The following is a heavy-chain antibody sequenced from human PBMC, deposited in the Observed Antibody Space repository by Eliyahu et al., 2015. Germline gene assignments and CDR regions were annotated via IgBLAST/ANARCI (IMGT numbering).Heavy chain of an antibody. V-gene: IGHV5-51*01. Sequence: EVQLVHSGAEVKKPGESLKISCKGSGYSFTNYWIAWVRQMPGKGLEWMGIIYPGDSDTRYSPSFQGQVTISADKSISTAYLQWSTLKASDTAMYYCARRRPYGDYALDFWGQGTLVTVSS. CDR2: IYPGDSDT. CDR3: ARRRPYGDYALDF. CDR1: GYSFTNYW. D-gene: IGHD4-17*01. J-gene: IGHJ4*02.